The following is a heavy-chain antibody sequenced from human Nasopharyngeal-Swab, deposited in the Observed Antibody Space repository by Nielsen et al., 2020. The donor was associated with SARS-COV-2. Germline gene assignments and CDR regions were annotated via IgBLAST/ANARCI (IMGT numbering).Heavy chain of an antibody. J-gene: IGHJ4*02. V-gene: IGHV3-30*03. CDR1: GFTFSNYG. CDR2: ISYDGDNK. D-gene: IGHD1-14*01. Sequence: GESLKISCAASGFTFSNYGIHWVRQAPGKGLEWVAAISYDGDNKYYADSVKGRFTISRDNSKNTLFLQMNSLRADDTAVYYCARGVNPPPDYWGQGTLVIVSS. CDR3: ARGVNPPPDY.